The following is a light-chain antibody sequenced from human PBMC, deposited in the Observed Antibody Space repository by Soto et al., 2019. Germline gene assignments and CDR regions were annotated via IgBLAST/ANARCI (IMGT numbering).Light chain of an antibody. CDR1: TGAVTSGYY. Sequence: QAVVTQEPSLTVSPGGTVTLTCASNTGAVTSGYYPNWFQQKPGQAPRALIYSTNNKYSWTPARFSGSLLGGKAALTLSGVQPEDEADYYCLLYYGGQLGVFGGGTMLTVL. V-gene: IGLV7-43*01. CDR3: LLYYGGQLGV. J-gene: IGLJ2*01. CDR2: STN.